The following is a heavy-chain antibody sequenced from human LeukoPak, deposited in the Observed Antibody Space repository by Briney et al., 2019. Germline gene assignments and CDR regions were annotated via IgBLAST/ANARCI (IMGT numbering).Heavy chain of an antibody. CDR1: GFTFSDFW. CDR2: ISSSGSTI. J-gene: IGHJ3*02. D-gene: IGHD4-11*01. CDR3: ARGLLQSDAFDI. Sequence: GGSLRLSCSASGFTFSDFWMSWVRQAPGKGLEWVSYISSSGSTIYYADSVKGRFTISRDNAKNSLYLQMNSLRTEDTAVYYCARGLLQSDAFDIWGQGTMVTVSS. V-gene: IGHV3-11*01.